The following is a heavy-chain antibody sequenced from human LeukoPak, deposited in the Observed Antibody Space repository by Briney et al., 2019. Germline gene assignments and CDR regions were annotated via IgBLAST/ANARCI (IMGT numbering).Heavy chain of an antibody. Sequence: GGSLRLSCAASGFTFSSYAMHWVRQAPGKGLESVAVISYDGSNKYYADSVKGRFTISRDNSKNTLYLQMNSLRAEDTAVYYCARESGSGRWFDPWGQGTLITVSS. J-gene: IGHJ5*02. D-gene: IGHD2-15*01. CDR1: GFTFSSYA. CDR2: ISYDGSNK. V-gene: IGHV3-30*04. CDR3: ARESGSGRWFDP.